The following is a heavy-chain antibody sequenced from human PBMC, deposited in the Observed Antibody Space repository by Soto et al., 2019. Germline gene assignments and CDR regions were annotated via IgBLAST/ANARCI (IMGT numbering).Heavy chain of an antibody. J-gene: IGHJ4*02. CDR1: VFTFRIYS. CDR3: AKVVQPGQMMVSPKTTYFEY. V-gene: IGHV3-23*01. D-gene: IGHD2-8*01. CDR2: ISGSGGSS. Sequence: GESXRLSCASSVFTFRIYSSSVVRHAPGKGLEFVSGISGSGGSSYYADSVKGRFNISRDNSKNTLYLQMNSLRAEDTAVYYCAKVVQPGQMMVSPKTTYFEYWGQGTLVT.